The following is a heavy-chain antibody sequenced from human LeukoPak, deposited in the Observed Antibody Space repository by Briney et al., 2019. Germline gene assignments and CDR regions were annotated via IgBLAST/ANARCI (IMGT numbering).Heavy chain of an antibody. CDR2: INPNSGGT. CDR1: GYTFTGYY. Sequence: ASVKVSCXASGYTFTGYYMHWVRQARGQGLEWMGRINPNSGGTNYAQKFQGRVTMTRDTSISTAYMELSRLRSDDTAVYYCARAWAPYYDSSGYYWFKTLYYFDYWGQGTLVTVSS. J-gene: IGHJ4*02. D-gene: IGHD3-22*01. V-gene: IGHV1-2*06. CDR3: ARAWAPYYDSSGYYWFKTLYYFDY.